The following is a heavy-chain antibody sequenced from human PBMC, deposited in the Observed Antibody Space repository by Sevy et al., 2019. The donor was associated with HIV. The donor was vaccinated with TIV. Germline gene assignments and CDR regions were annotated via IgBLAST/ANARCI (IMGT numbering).Heavy chain of an antibody. CDR2: IIPILGTT. Sequence: ASVKVSCKASGGSFSFNGISWVRQAPGQGLEWMAGIIPILGTTKYAQKFQDRVTITADESTSIVYMELTNLRSEDTAVYYCARGGTEDILTHYGMDVWGQGTTVTVSS. V-gene: IGHV1-69*13. CDR1: GGSFSFNG. J-gene: IGHJ6*02. CDR3: ARGGTEDILTHYGMDV. D-gene: IGHD3-9*01.